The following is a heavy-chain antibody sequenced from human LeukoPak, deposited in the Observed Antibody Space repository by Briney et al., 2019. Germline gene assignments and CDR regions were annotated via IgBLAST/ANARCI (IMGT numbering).Heavy chain of an antibody. CDR3: ARVLGGSYWGTPEYYFDY. V-gene: IGHV4-59*01. Sequence: PSETLSLTCTVSGGSISSYYWSWIRQPPGKGLEWIGYIYYSGSTNYNPSLKSRVTISVDTSKNQFSLKLSSVTAADTAVYYCARVLGGSYWGTPEYYFDYWGQGTLVTVSS. CDR2: IYYSGST. CDR1: GGSISSYY. D-gene: IGHD1-26*01. J-gene: IGHJ4*02.